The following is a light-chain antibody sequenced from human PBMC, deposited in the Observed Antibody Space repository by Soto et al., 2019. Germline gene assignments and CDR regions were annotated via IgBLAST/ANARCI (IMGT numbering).Light chain of an antibody. CDR2: EVR. CDR3: FSYRSTGILL. J-gene: IGLJ2*01. V-gene: IGLV2-14*01. Sequence: QSVLTQPASVSGSPGQSITVSCTGTNTDVGGYNYVSWYQHRPGKAPRLMIYEVRNRLSGVSTRFSGSKSGNTASLTISGLQAEDEADYYCFSYRSTGILLFGGGTKLTVL. CDR1: NTDVGGYNY.